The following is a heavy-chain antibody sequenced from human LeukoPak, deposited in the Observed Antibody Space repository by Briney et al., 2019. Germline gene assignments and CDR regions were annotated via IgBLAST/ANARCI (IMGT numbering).Heavy chain of an antibody. V-gene: IGHV4-34*01. CDR1: GGSFSGYY. CDR3: AREIVLTTVVTSDWAFDY. D-gene: IGHD4-23*01. CDR2: INHSGST. J-gene: IGHJ4*02. Sequence: SETLSLTCAVSGGSFSGYYWSWIRQPPGKGLEWIGEINHSGSTNYNPSLKSRVTISVDTSKNQFSLKLSSVTAADTAVYYCAREIVLTTVVTSDWAFDYWGQGTLVTVSS.